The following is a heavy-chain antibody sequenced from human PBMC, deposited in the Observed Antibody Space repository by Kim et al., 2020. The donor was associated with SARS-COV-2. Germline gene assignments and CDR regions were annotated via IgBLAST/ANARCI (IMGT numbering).Heavy chain of an antibody. CDR2: IKQNGSEK. D-gene: IGHD3-10*01. J-gene: IGHJ4*02. CDR3: ARDGPGDMVRGVTFDY. V-gene: IGHV3-7*03. Sequence: GGSLRLSCAASGFTFSSYWMSWVRQAPGKGLEWVANIKQNGSEKYYVDSVKGRFTISRDNAKNSLYLQMNILRAEDTAVYYCARDGPGDMVRGVTFDYWGPGTLVTVSS. CDR1: GFTFSSYW.